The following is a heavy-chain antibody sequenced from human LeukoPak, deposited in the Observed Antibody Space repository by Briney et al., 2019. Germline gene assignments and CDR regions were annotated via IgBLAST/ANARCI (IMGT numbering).Heavy chain of an antibody. V-gene: IGHV3-23*01. D-gene: IGHD6-19*01. CDR3: AKLTDSSGFWLDY. CDR2: ISGSGGST. CDR1: GFTFSSYA. J-gene: IGHJ4*02. Sequence: GGSLRLSCAASGFTFSSYAMSWVRQAPGKGLEWVSAISGSGGSTYYADSVKGRFTISRDNSKNTLYLQMNSLRAEDTAVYCCAKLTDSSGFWLDYWGQGTLVTVSS.